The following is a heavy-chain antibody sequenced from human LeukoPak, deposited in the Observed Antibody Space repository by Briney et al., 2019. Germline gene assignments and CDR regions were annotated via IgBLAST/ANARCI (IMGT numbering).Heavy chain of an antibody. CDR3: ARMGFYSGSYYYFDY. CDR2: IDWDDDK. D-gene: IGHD1-26*01. CDR1: GFSLSTSGMC. J-gene: IGHJ4*02. Sequence: SGPTLVNPTQTLTLTCTFSGFSLSTSGMCVSWIRQPPGKALEWLARIDWDDDKYYSTSLKTRLTISKDTSKNQVVLTMTNMDPVDTATYYCARMGFYSGSYYYFDYWGQGTLVTVSS. V-gene: IGHV2-70*11.